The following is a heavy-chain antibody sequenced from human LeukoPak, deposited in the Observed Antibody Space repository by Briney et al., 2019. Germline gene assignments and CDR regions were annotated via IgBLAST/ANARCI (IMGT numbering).Heavy chain of an antibody. J-gene: IGHJ4*02. V-gene: IGHV4-59*01. CDR2: IYYTGST. D-gene: IGHD5-24*01. CDR1: GGSISTYY. CDR3: ARALEMAKIGVGY. Sequence: SETLSLTCTVSGGSISTYYWSWVRQPPGKGLEWIGCIYYTGSTNYNPSLKSRVTSSVDTSKNQFSLKLSSVTAADTAVYYCARALEMAKIGVGYWGQGTLVTVSS.